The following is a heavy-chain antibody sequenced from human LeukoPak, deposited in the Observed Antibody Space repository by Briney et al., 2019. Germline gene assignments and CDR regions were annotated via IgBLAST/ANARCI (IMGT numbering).Heavy chain of an antibody. Sequence: SVKVSCKASGGTFSSYAISWVRQAPGQGLEWMGGIIPIFGTANYAQKFQGRVTITTDGSTSTAYMELSSLRSEDTAVYYCARPRSDRTYSSSWYWTDWGQGTLVTVSS. CDR1: GGTFSSYA. CDR3: ARPRSDRTYSSSWYWTD. D-gene: IGHD6-13*01. V-gene: IGHV1-69*05. CDR2: IIPIFGTA. J-gene: IGHJ4*02.